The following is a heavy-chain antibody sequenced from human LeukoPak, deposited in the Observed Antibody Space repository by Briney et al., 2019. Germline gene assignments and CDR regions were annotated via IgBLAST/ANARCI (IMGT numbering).Heavy chain of an antibody. V-gene: IGHV4-38-2*01. CDR3: ARQRYCHSTSCYFDY. Sequence: PSETLSLTCAFSGYSISRGYYCASIRQPPGKGLEWIGSMYHSGSNYDSLSLKSRVTMSVDTSKNRFSLKLNSVTDADTAVYYCARQRYCHSTSCYFDYWGQGTLVTVSS. CDR1: GYSISRGYY. J-gene: IGHJ4*02. D-gene: IGHD2-2*01. CDR2: MYHSGSN.